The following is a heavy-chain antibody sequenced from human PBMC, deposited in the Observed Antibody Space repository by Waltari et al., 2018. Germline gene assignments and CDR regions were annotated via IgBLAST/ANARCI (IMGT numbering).Heavy chain of an antibody. V-gene: IGHV1-2*06. J-gene: IGHJ5*02. CDR3: ARDLGSCYETWFDP. Sequence: QVQLVQSGAEVKKPGASVKVSCKASGYTFTGYYMHWVLQAPGQGLEWMGRINPNSGGTNYAQKFQGRVTMTRDTSISTAYMELSRLRSDDTAVYYCARDLGSCYETWFDPWGQGTLVTVSS. D-gene: IGHD6-13*01. CDR2: INPNSGGT. CDR1: GYTFTGYY.